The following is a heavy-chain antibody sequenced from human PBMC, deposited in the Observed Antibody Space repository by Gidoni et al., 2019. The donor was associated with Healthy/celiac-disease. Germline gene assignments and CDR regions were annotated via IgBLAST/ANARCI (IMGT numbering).Heavy chain of an antibody. Sequence: QVQLVESGGGVVQPGRSLRLSCAASGFTFSSYGMHWVRPAPGKGLEWVAVISYDGSNKYYADSVKGRFTISRDNSKNTLYLQMNSLRAEDTAVYYCAKEGHSSSWYFYYYYMDVWGKGTTVTVSS. V-gene: IGHV3-30*18. D-gene: IGHD6-13*01. J-gene: IGHJ6*03. CDR3: AKEGHSSSWYFYYYYMDV. CDR1: GFTFSSYG. CDR2: ISYDGSNK.